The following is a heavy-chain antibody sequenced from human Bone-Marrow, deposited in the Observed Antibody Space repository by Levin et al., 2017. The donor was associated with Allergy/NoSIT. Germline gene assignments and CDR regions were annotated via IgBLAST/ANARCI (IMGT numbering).Heavy chain of an antibody. D-gene: IGHD6-19*01. Sequence: SVKVSCKASGGTFSSYAISWVRQAPGQGLEWMGGIIPIFGTANYAQKFQGRVTITADESTSTAYMELSSLRSEDTAVYYCARDFTSSHHHTGMADYGMDVWGQGTTVTVSS. J-gene: IGHJ6*02. CDR2: IIPIFGTA. CDR3: ARDFTSSHHHTGMADYGMDV. V-gene: IGHV1-69*13. CDR1: GGTFSSYA.